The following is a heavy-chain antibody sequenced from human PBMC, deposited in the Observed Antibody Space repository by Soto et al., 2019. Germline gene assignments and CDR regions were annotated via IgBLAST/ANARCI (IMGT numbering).Heavy chain of an antibody. J-gene: IGHJ6*02. CDR1: GYSFTSYW. Sequence: GEPLKSSCKGSGYSFTSYWIGWVRQMPGKGLEWMGIIYPGDSDTRYSPSFQGQVTISADKSISTAYLQWSSLKASGTAMYYCARQGTQIHYGMDVWGQGTTVTVSS. D-gene: IGHD1-1*01. V-gene: IGHV5-51*01. CDR3: ARQGTQIHYGMDV. CDR2: IYPGDSDT.